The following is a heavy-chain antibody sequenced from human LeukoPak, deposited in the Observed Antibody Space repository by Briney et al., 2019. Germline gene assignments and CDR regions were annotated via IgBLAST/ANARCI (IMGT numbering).Heavy chain of an antibody. J-gene: IGHJ4*02. CDR1: GGTFSSYA. V-gene: IGHV1-69*13. Sequence: ASVKVSCKASGGTFSSYAISWVRQAPGQGLEWMGGIIPIFGTANYAQKFQGRVTITADESTSTAYMELSSLRSEDTAVYYCARWLAARPPIHPLWGQGTLVTVSS. CDR3: ARWLAARPPIHPL. D-gene: IGHD6-6*01. CDR2: IIPIFGTA.